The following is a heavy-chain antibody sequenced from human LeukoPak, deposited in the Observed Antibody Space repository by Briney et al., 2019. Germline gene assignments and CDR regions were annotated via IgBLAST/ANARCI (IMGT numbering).Heavy chain of an antibody. Sequence: GGSLRLSCAASGFTFSSYAMTWVRQAPGKGLEWASGISGSGSNTYYADSVKGRFTISRDNSKDTLYLQMNSLRAEDTAVYYCVRDRYSSSSGGSFDYWGQGTLVTVSS. J-gene: IGHJ4*02. CDR3: VRDRYSSSSGGSFDY. CDR1: GFTFSSYA. CDR2: ISGSGSNT. D-gene: IGHD6-19*01. V-gene: IGHV3-23*01.